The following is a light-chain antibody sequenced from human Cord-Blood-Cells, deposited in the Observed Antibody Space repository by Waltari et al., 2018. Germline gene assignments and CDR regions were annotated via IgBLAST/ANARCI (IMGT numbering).Light chain of an antibody. CDR1: QRVSRN. CDR3: QQYNNWPPVT. V-gene: IGKV3-15*01. Sequence: EIVMTQAPATLSVSRGERATLACRASQRVSRNLAWYQQKPGQAPRLLIYGASSRATRIPAMFSGSGSGPEFTLTVSSLQSEDFAVYYCQQYNNWPPVTFGQWTKVEI. CDR2: GAS. J-gene: IGKJ1*01.